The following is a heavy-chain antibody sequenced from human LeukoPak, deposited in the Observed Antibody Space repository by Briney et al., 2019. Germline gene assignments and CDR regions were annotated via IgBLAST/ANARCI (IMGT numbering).Heavy chain of an antibody. Sequence: GRSLRLSCAASGFTFSSYAMHWVRQTPGKGLGWVAIISYDGSNQYYADSVRGRFTSSRDNSKNTLYLQMNSLRSEDTAVYYCARDLGYCTGGTCYPNWFDPWGQGTLVTVSS. D-gene: IGHD2-15*01. CDR2: ISYDGSNQ. V-gene: IGHV3-30-3*01. J-gene: IGHJ5*02. CDR3: ARDLGYCTGGTCYPNWFDP. CDR1: GFTFSSYA.